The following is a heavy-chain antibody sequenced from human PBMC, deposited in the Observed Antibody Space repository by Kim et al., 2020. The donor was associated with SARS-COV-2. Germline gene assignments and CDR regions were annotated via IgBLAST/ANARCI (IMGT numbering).Heavy chain of an antibody. V-gene: IGHV3-11*04. CDR3: ARGGLERSYGMDV. D-gene: IGHD1-1*01. Sequence: ADQEEGRFTIAKDNAKNSLYLQMKSLRAEDTAVYYCARGGLERSYGMDVWGQGTTVTVSS. J-gene: IGHJ6*02.